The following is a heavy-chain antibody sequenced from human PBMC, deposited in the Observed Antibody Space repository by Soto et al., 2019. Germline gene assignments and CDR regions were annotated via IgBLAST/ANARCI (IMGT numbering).Heavy chain of an antibody. Sequence: QVQLVQSGAEVKKPGSSVKVSCKASGGTFSSYAISWVRQAPGQGLEWMGGIIPIFGTANYAQKFQGRVTITADEYTRTAYMELSSLRAEDTAGYFCAGDEYGGNPGYWGQGTLVTVSS. V-gene: IGHV1-69*01. CDR3: AGDEYGGNPGY. D-gene: IGHD4-17*01. CDR2: IIPIFGTA. J-gene: IGHJ4*02. CDR1: GGTFSSYA.